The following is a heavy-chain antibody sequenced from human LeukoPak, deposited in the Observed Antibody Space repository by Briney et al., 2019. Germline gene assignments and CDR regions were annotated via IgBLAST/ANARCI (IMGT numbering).Heavy chain of an antibody. CDR3: ARLRTGMVSLDY. D-gene: IGHD1-14*01. V-gene: IGHV4-39*01. CDR2: IYYSGGT. Sequence: SETLSLTCTVSGGSISSSSYYWGWIRQPPGKGPEWIGSIYYSGGTYYNPSLKSRVTISVDTSKNQFSLKLSSVTAADTAVYYCARLRTGMVSLDYWGQGTLVTVSS. CDR1: GGSISSSSYY. J-gene: IGHJ4*02.